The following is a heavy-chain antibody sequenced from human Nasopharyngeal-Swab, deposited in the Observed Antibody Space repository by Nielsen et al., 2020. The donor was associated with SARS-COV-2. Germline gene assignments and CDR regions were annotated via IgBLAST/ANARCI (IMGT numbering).Heavy chain of an antibody. D-gene: IGHD3-3*01. CDR2: ISYDGSNK. CDR1: GFPFSSYG. CDR3: ARDGPYYDFWSGYWGSMDV. Sequence: LSLTCAASGFPFSSYGMHWVRQAPGKGLEWVAVISYDGSNKYYADSVKGRFTISRDNSKNTLYLQMNSLRAEDTAVYYCARDGPYYDFWSGYWGSMDVWGQGTTVTVSS. V-gene: IGHV3-30*03. J-gene: IGHJ6*02.